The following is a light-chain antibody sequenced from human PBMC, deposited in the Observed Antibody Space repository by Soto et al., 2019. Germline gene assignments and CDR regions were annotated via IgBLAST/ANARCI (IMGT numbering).Light chain of an antibody. V-gene: IGLV4-60*02. CDR3: ETWYSNTHKV. J-gene: IGLJ3*02. CDR2: LDRSGSY. Sequence: QPVLTQSSSASASLGSSVKLNCILSSEHNTYVIAWHQQQPGKAPRFLMTLDRSGSYNRGSGVPDRFSGSSSGADRYLTISNLQFEDEGDYYCETWYSNTHKVFGGGTKLTVL. CDR1: SEHNTYV.